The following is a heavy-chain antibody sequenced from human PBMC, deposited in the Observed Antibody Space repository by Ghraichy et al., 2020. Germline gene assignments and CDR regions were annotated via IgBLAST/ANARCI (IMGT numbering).Heavy chain of an antibody. V-gene: IGHV3-23*01. CDR1: GFTFSGYA. D-gene: IGHD3-3*01. Sequence: CAASGFTFSGYAMSWVRQSPGKGLEWVSSISGNGGGTYYADSVKGRFTISRDNSKNTLHLQMNTLRAEDAAIYYCARRFLEAGDYWGQGTLVTVSS. CDR2: ISGNGGGT. CDR3: ARRFLEAGDY. J-gene: IGHJ4*02.